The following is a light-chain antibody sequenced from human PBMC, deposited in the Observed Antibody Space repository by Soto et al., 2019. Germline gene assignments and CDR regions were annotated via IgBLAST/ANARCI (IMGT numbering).Light chain of an antibody. J-gene: IGKJ1*01. V-gene: IGKV1-16*01. CDR3: QQYNSYST. CDR1: QSIGKH. Sequence: DIQMTQSPSSLSASVGDRVTITCRASQSIGKHLNWYQQKPGKAPKFLIYYVSNLQSGVSSRFSGSGSGTEFTLTISSLQPDDFATYYCQQYNSYSTFGQGTKVDIK. CDR2: YVS.